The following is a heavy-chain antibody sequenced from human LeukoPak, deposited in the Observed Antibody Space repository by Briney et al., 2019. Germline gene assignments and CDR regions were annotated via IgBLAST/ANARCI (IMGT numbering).Heavy chain of an antibody. J-gene: IGHJ4*02. CDR1: GGSFSGYY. D-gene: IGHD3-3*01. V-gene: IGHV4-34*01. CDR3: ASFRRGDFWSGYYYFDY. CDR2: INHSGST. Sequence: PSETLSLTCAVYGGSFSGYYWSWIRQPPGKGLEWIGEINHSGSTNYNPSLKSRVTISVDTSKNQFSLKLSSVTAADTAVYYCASFRRGDFWSGYYYFDYWGQGTLVTVSS.